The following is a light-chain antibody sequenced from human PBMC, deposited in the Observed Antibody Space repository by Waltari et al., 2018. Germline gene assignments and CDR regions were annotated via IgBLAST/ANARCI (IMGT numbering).Light chain of an antibody. CDR1: QSISSW. V-gene: IGKV1-5*03. CDR3: QQYNSYSFT. Sequence: DIQMNQSPSPLSASVGDRVTIPCRASQSISSWLAWYQQKPGKAPKLLIYKASSLESGVPSRFSGSGSWTEFTLTISILQPDDFATYYCQQYNSYSFTFGPGTKVDIK. CDR2: KAS. J-gene: IGKJ3*01.